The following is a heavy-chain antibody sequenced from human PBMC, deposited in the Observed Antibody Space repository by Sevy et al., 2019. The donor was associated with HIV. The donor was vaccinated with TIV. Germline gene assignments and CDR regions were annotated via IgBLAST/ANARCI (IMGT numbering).Heavy chain of an antibody. CDR1: GFTFSSYS. V-gene: IGHV3-48*01. Sequence: GGSLRLSCAASGFTFSSYSMNWVRQAPGKGLEWVSYISSSRSTIYYADSVKGRFTISRDNAKNSLYLQMNSLRAEDTAVYYCARDSEAYCGGDCYSDYWGQGTLVTVSS. CDR2: ISSSRSTI. D-gene: IGHD2-21*01. J-gene: IGHJ4*02. CDR3: ARDSEAYCGGDCYSDY.